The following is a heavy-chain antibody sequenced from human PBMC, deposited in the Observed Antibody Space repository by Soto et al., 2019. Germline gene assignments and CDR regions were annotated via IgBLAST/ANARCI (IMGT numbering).Heavy chain of an antibody. CDR3: ARGGYNWNDMLVY. J-gene: IGHJ4*02. CDR2: ISAYNGNT. V-gene: IGHV1-18*01. CDR1: GYTFACYG. Sequence: ASAKVSCTASGYTFACYGLSWVRQAPGQGLEWMGWISAYNGNTNYAQKLQGRVTMTTDTSTSTAYMELRSLRSDDTAVYYCARGGYNWNDMLVYWGQGTLVTVSS. D-gene: IGHD1-1*01.